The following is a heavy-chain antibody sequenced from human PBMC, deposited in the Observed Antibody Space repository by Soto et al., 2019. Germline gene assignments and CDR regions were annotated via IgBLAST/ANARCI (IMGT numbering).Heavy chain of an antibody. Sequence: SGPTLVNPTQTLTLNCTFSGFSLSTSGLCVSWIRQPPGKALEWLALIDWDDDKYYSTSLKTRLTISKDTSKNQVVLTMTNMDPVDTATYYCARKFGYYDSSGYLSYFDYWGQGTLVTVSS. J-gene: IGHJ4*02. CDR1: GFSLSTSGLC. D-gene: IGHD3-22*01. CDR3: ARKFGYYDSSGYLSYFDY. V-gene: IGHV2-70*01. CDR2: IDWDDDK.